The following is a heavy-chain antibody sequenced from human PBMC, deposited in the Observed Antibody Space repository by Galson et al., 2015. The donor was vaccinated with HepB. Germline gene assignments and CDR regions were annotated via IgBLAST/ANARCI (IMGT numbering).Heavy chain of an antibody. D-gene: IGHD3-10*01. CDR2: ITGTGVIV. CDR1: RFTFSTPS. Sequence: SLRLSCAASRFTFSTPSMNWVRQAPGTGLEWIAYITGTGVIVYADSVQGRFTISRDNAKYSLFLQMNSLRDEDTAVYYCARDGRSPVEFWFDLWGRGTLVTVSS. J-gene: IGHJ2*01. CDR3: ARDGRSPVEFWFDL. V-gene: IGHV3-48*02.